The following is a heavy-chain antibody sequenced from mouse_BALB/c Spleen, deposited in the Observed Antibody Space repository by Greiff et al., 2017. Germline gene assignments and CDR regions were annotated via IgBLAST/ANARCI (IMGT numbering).Heavy chain of an antibody. CDR1: GYTFTDYE. J-gene: IGHJ2*01. CDR2: IDPETGGT. CDR3: TREDYGNYLDY. V-gene: IGHV1-15*01. Sequence: QVQLQQSGAELVRPGASVTLSCKASGYTFTDYEMHWVKQTPVHGLEWIGAIDPETGGTAYHQKFKGKATLTADKSSSTAYMELRSLTSEDSAVYYCTREDYGNYLDYWGQGTTLTVSS. D-gene: IGHD2-1*01.